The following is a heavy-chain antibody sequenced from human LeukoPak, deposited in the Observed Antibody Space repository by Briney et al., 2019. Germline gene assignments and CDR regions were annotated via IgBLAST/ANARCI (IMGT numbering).Heavy chain of an antibody. J-gene: IGHJ6*02. V-gene: IGHV3-7*01. CDR1: GFTFSSYW. CDR2: IKQDGSEK. Sequence: GGSLRLSCAASGFTFSSYWMSWVRQAPGKGLEWVANIKQDGSEKYYVDSVEGRFTISRDNAKNSLYLQMNSLRAEDTAVYYCARDPGAHRVYYYYGMDVWGQGTTVTVSS. D-gene: IGHD3-3*01. CDR3: ARDPGAHRVYYYYGMDV.